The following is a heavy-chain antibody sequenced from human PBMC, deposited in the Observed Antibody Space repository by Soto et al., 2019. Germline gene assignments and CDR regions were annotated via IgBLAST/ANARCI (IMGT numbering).Heavy chain of an antibody. J-gene: IGHJ4*02. D-gene: IGHD3-3*01. V-gene: IGHV1-3*01. CDR3: ARGGPVTIFGVVTKRGAPFDY. CDR1: GYTFTSYA. CDR2: INAGNGNT. Sequence: ASVKVSCKASGYTFTSYAMHWVRQAPGQRLEWMGWINAGNGNTKYSQKFQGRVTITRDTSASTAYMELSSLRSEDTAVYYCARGGPVTIFGVVTKRGAPFDYWGQGTLVTVSS.